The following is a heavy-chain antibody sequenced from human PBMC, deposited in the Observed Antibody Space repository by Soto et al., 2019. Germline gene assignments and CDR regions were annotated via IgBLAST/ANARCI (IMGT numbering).Heavy chain of an antibody. J-gene: IGHJ6*02. D-gene: IGHD3-3*01. CDR1: GFTFSSYA. CDR3: ARGGHDVWSAYDTNTPYYGMDV. Sequence: PGGSLRLSCAVSGFTFSSYAMHWVRQAPGKGLEWVAVISYDGNTKYYADSVKGRFTFSRDNSKNTLFLQMNSLTTEDTAVYYCARGGHDVWSAYDTNTPYYGMDVWGQGTTVTVSS. CDR2: ISYDGNTK. V-gene: IGHV3-30-3*01.